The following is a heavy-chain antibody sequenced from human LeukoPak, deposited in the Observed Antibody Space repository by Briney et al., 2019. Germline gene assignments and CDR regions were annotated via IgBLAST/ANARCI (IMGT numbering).Heavy chain of an antibody. CDR3: AKVDSRQSRSAFDI. J-gene: IGHJ3*02. V-gene: IGHV3-23*01. CDR1: GFIFSNDA. CDR2: ITGSGGNT. Sequence: PGGSLRLSCAASGFIFSNDAMTWVRQAPGQGLEWVSGITGSGGNTYYADSVKGRFTISRDNSKNTLYLQMDGLRVEDTAVYYCAKVDSRQSRSAFDIWGQGTLVTVSS.